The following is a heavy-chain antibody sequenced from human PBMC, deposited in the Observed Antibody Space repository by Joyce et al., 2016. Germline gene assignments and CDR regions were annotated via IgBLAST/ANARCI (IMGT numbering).Heavy chain of an antibody. CDR3: VTGLCIGTACHWDDAFDV. CDR2: VKSKSQGGTT. J-gene: IGHJ3*01. Sequence: EVQLVESGGGLVKPRGSLRLSCAASGFSFRNAWVTWVRQAPGKGLAWVGRVKSKSQGGTTDYAAPVKGRFTISRDDSRDTAYLQMNSLKSEDTGVYFCVTGLCIGTACHWDDAFDVWGQGTMVTVSS. V-gene: IGHV3-15*01. CDR1: GFSFRNAW. D-gene: IGHD2-2*01.